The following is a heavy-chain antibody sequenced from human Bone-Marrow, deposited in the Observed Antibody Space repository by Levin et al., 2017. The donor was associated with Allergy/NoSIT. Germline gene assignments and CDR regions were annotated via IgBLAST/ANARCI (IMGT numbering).Heavy chain of an antibody. Sequence: EASVKVSCKASGGTFSSYAISWVRQAPGQGLEWMGGIIPIFGTANYAQKFQGRVTITADKSTSTAYMELSSLRSEDTAVYYCARVDENDYGDFPFDYWGQGTLVTVSS. CDR1: GGTFSSYA. V-gene: IGHV1-69*06. CDR2: IIPIFGTA. CDR3: ARVDENDYGDFPFDY. J-gene: IGHJ4*02. D-gene: IGHD4-17*01.